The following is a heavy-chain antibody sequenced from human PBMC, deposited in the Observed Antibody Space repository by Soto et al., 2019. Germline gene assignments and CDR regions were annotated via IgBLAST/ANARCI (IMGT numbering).Heavy chain of an antibody. CDR2: ISWDGGST. J-gene: IGHJ3*02. CDR3: AKDRRSLLTYYYDSSAPYDAFDI. CDR1: GFTFDDYT. Sequence: GGSLRLSCAASGFTFDDYTMHWVRQAPGKGLEWVSLISWDGGSTYYADSVKGRFTISRDNSKNSLYLQMNSLRTEDTALYYCAKDRRSLLTYYYDSSAPYDAFDIWGQGTMVT. V-gene: IGHV3-43*01. D-gene: IGHD3-22*01.